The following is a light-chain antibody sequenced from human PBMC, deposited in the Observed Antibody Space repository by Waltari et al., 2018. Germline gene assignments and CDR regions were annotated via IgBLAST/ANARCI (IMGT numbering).Light chain of an antibody. CDR2: EVS. CDR3: CSYAGSSTSV. Sequence: QSALTQPASVSGSPGQSITISCTGTSSDVGSYDLVSWYQQHPGKAPKLMISEVSKRPSVVSNRFSVSKSGNTASLTISGLQAEDEADYYCCSYAGSSTSVFGGGTKLTVL. CDR1: SSDVGSYDL. V-gene: IGLV2-23*02. J-gene: IGLJ3*02.